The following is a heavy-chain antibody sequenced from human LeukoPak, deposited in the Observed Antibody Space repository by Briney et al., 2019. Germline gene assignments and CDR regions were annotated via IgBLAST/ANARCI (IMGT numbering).Heavy chain of an antibody. Sequence: GGSLRLSCVASGFTFSSSAMSWVRQARGQGLEWVSAISGSGGSTYYADSVKGRFTISRDNSKNTLYLQMNSLRAEDTAVYYCAKPHVGVPNYGMDVWGQGTTVTVSS. J-gene: IGHJ6*02. CDR1: GFTFSSSA. CDR2: ISGSGGST. D-gene: IGHD3-3*01. CDR3: AKPHVGVPNYGMDV. V-gene: IGHV3-23*01.